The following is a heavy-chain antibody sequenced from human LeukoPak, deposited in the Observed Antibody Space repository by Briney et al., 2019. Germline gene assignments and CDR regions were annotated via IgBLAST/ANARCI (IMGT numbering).Heavy chain of an antibody. D-gene: IGHD3-10*01. V-gene: IGHV3-23*01. J-gene: IGHJ4*02. CDR2: VSESGSNR. Sequence: ASVKVSCKASGYTFTSYGISWVRQAPGKGLEWVSSVSESGSNRYYADSVKGRFSISRDNSKNMLYLQMNSLRAEDTAVYYCARLGSCFDFWGQGTLVTVSS. CDR3: ARLGSCFDF. CDR1: GYTFTSYG.